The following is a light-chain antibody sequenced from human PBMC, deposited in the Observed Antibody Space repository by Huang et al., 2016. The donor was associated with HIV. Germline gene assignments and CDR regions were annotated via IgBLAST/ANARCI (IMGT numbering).Light chain of an antibody. Sequence: IQLTQSPTSLSASVGDRVAIACRASQAIGTYLNWFQQKPGRAPKLLISGVSSLHTGVPSRFIGSGSGTEFTLTIRGLQFDDFATYLCQQSYSALITFGQGTRLEIK. CDR3: QQSYSALIT. CDR1: QAIGTY. CDR2: GVS. J-gene: IGKJ5*01. V-gene: IGKV1-39*01.